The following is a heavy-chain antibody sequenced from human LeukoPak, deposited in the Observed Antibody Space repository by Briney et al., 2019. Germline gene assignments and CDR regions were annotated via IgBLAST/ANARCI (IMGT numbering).Heavy chain of an antibody. CDR3: ARVSSRRYCSSTSCYGYYYYYMDV. V-gene: IGHV1-2*02. J-gene: IGHJ6*03. CDR1: GYTFTGYY. CDR2: INPNSGGT. Sequence: ASVKVSCKASGYTFTGYYMHWVRQAPGQGLEWMGWINPNSGGTNYAQKFQGRVTMTRDTSISTAYMELSRLRSDDAAVYYCARVSSRRYCSSTSCYGYYYYYMDVWGKGTTVTISS. D-gene: IGHD2-2*01.